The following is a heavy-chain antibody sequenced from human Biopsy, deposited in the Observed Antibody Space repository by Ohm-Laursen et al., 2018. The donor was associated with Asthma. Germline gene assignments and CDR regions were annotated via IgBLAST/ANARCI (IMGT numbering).Heavy chain of an antibody. V-gene: IGHV3-11*01. CDR3: ARASYDILTGYYNYFDY. Sequence: SLRLSCAASGFTFRDYYMTWIRQAPGKGLEWVAYISSRGSNIFYADSVKGRFTISRDNAKKSLFLEMNSLTVEDTAVYYCARASYDILTGYYNYFDYWGQGTPVTVSS. J-gene: IGHJ4*02. CDR1: GFTFRDYY. D-gene: IGHD3-9*01. CDR2: ISSRGSNI.